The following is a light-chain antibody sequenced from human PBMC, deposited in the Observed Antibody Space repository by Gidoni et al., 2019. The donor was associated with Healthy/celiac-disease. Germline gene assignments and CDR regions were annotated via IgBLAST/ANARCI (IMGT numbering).Light chain of an antibody. J-gene: IGLJ3*02. V-gene: IGLV3-21*03. CDR3: QVWDSSSDHWV. Sequence: SYLLTQPPSVSVAPGKTARITWGGNNIGSKSVHWYQQKPGQAPVLVVYDDSDRPSGIPERFSGSNSGNTATLTISRVEARDEADYYCQVWDSSSDHWVFGGGTKLTVL. CDR2: DDS. CDR1: NIGSKS.